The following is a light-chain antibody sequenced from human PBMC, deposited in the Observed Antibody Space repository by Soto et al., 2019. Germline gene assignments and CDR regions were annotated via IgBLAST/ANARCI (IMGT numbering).Light chain of an antibody. CDR2: RAS. V-gene: IGKV3-20*01. CDR3: QQYGRSRT. CDR1: QSVGGNY. Sequence: EIVWTQSPGTLSLSPGERATLSCRASQSVGGNYLAWYQQKPGQAPRLRIYRASSRATGIPDRLSGSGSGTDFTLTISRLEPEDFAVFYCQQYGRSRTFGQGTKVDIK. J-gene: IGKJ1*01.